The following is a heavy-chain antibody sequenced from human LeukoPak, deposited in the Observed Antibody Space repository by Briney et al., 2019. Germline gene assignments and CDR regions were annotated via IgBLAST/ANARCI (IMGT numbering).Heavy chain of an antibody. Sequence: GGSLRLSCAASGFTFSSYWMHWVRQAPGKGPMWVSRINSDGTTSYADSVRGRFTISRDNARNSLYLQMNSLRAEDTAIYYCARDPGIYGDPYYFDYWGQGTLVTVSS. CDR2: INSDGTT. D-gene: IGHD4-17*01. CDR3: ARDPGIYGDPYYFDY. CDR1: GFTFSSYW. V-gene: IGHV3-74*01. J-gene: IGHJ4*02.